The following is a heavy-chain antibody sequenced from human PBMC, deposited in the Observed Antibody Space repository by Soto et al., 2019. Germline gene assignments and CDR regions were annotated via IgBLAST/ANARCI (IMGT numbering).Heavy chain of an antibody. CDR3: ARDLYGSGSYSDY. D-gene: IGHD3-10*01. CDR2: IIPIFGTA. J-gene: IGHJ4*02. Sequence: GASVKVSCKASGGTLSSYAISWVRQAPGQGLEWMGGIIPIFGTANYAQKFQGRVTITADESTSTAYMELSSPRSEDTAVYYCARDLYGSGSYSDYWGQGTLVTVSS. V-gene: IGHV1-69*13. CDR1: GGTLSSYA.